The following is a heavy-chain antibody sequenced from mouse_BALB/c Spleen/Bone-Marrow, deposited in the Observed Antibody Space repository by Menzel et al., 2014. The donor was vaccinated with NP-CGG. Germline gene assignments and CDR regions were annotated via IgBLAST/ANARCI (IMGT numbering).Heavy chain of an antibody. CDR1: GYTFTSYY. CDR2: INPSNGGT. Sequence: VQLQESGAELVKPGASVKLSCKASGYTFTSYYMYWVKQRPGQGLERIGEINPSNGGTNFNEKFKSKATLTVDKSSSTAYMRLSSLTSEDSAVYYCARRALDAMDYWGQGTSVTVSS. CDR3: ARRALDAMDY. D-gene: IGHD2-10*02. J-gene: IGHJ4*01. V-gene: IGHV1S81*02.